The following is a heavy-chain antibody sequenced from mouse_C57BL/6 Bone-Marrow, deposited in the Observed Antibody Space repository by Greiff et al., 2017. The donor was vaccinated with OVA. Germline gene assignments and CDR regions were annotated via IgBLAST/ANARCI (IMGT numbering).Heavy chain of an antibody. CDR1: GFTFSSYT. V-gene: IGHV5-9*01. CDR2: ISGGGGNT. Sequence: EVMLVDSGGGLVKPGGSLKLSCAASGFTFSSYTMSWVRQTPEKRLEWVATISGGGGNTYYPDSVKGRFTISRDNAKNTLYLQMSSLRSEDTALYYCARRGVQASFAYWGQGTLVTVSA. D-gene: IGHD6-1*01. J-gene: IGHJ3*01. CDR3: ARRGVQASFAY.